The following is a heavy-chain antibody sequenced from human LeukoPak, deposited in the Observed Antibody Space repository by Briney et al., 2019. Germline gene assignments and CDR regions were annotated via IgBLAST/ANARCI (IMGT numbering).Heavy chain of an antibody. V-gene: IGHV4-59*08. Sequence: SETLSLTCTVSGGSISSYYWSWIRQPPGKGLEWIGYIYYSGSTNYNPSLESRVTISVDTSKNQFSLKLSSVTAADTAVYYCARRVTTGYYYHYMDVWGKGTTVTVSS. CDR3: ARRVTTGYYYHYMDV. CDR1: GGSISSYY. CDR2: IYYSGST. D-gene: IGHD4-17*01. J-gene: IGHJ6*03.